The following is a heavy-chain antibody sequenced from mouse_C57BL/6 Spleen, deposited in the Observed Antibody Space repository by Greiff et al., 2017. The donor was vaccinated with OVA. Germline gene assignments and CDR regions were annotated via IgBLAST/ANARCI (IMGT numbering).Heavy chain of an antibody. CDR2: IDPSDSYT. D-gene: IGHD1-1*01. Sequence: QVQLQQSGAELVMPGASVKLSCKASGYTFTSYWMTWVKQRPGQGLEWIGSIDPSDSYTNYNQKFKGKSTLTVDKSSSTAYMQLSSLTSEDSAVYYGAREHYYGSSLYAKDYWGQGTTVTVSS. J-gene: IGHJ4*01. CDR3: AREHYYGSSLYAKDY. CDR1: GYTFTSYW. V-gene: IGHV1-69*01.